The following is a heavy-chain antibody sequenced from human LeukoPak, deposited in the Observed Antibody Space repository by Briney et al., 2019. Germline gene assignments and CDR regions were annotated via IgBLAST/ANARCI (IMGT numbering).Heavy chain of an antibody. CDR3: ARDDAWLRFGE. D-gene: IGHD3-10*01. CDR2: ISPSGDIT. J-gene: IGHJ4*02. Sequence: GGTLRLSCAASGFTFSNHGMNWVRQAPGKGLEWVSGISPSGDITYYADSVKGRFTISRDNSKNTLYLEVISLTAEDTAVYYCARDDAWLRFGEWSQGTLVTVSS. V-gene: IGHV3-23*01. CDR1: GFTFSNHG.